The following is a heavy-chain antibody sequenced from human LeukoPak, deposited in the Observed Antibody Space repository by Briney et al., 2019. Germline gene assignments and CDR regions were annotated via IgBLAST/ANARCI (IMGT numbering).Heavy chain of an antibody. CDR3: ARDRAVVVVAARGWFDP. CDR2: INHSGST. Sequence: SETLSLTCAVYGGSFSGYYWGWIRQPPGKGLEWIGEINHSGSTNYNPSLKSRVTISVDTSKNQFSLKLSSVTAADTAVYYCARDRAVVVVAARGWFDPWGQGTLVTVSS. J-gene: IGHJ5*02. V-gene: IGHV4-34*01. D-gene: IGHD2-15*01. CDR1: GGSFSGYY.